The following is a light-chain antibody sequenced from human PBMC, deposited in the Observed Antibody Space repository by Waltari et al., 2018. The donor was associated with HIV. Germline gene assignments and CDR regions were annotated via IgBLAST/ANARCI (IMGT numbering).Light chain of an antibody. Sequence: HSALTQPRSVSGSPGQSVTISCAGSSSDVGSYGYVSWYHQTSGKAPQLIIYDVNNRPSGVPPRFSGAKSGDTASLTISGLQAEDEGDFYCCSYGGSWSFVFGGGTRVTVL. CDR1: SSDVGSYGY. CDR3: CSYGGSWSFV. CDR2: DVN. V-gene: IGLV2-11*01. J-gene: IGLJ2*01.